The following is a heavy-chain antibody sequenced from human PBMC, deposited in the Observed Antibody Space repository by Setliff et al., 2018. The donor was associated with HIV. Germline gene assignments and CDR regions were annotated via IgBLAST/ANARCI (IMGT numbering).Heavy chain of an antibody. J-gene: IGHJ4*02. V-gene: IGHV3-23*01. CDR3: AKSGSYLKDYLDY. Sequence: GGSLRLSCAASGFTLNSYAMNCVRQAPGKGLEWVSTISGSGDITLYADSVKGRFTISTDKSKGTLYLQMNSLRAEDTALYYCAKSGSYLKDYLDYWGQGTLVTVSS. CDR2: ISGSGDIT. D-gene: IGHD1-26*01. CDR1: GFTLNSYA.